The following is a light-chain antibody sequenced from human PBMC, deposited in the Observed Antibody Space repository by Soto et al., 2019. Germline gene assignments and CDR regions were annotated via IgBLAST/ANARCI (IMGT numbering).Light chain of an antibody. J-gene: IGKJ1*01. V-gene: IGKV3-15*01. CDR3: QQYNNWTRT. CDR2: GAS. CDR1: QSVSSN. Sequence: IVMPQAPSALSVSPGERATLSCRASQSVSSNLAWYQQKPGQAPRLLIYGASTRATGIPARFSGSGSGTEFTLTISSLQSEDFAVYYCQQYNNWTRTFGQGTKVDIK.